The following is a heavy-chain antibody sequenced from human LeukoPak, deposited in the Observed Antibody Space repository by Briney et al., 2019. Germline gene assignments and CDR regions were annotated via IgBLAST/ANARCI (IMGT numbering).Heavy chain of an antibody. V-gene: IGHV1-69*01. J-gene: IGHJ4*02. D-gene: IGHD4-17*01. Sequence: SVKVTCKASGGTFSSYAISWVRQAPGQGLEWMGGIIPIFGTANYAQKFQGRVTITADESTSTAYMELSSLRSEDTAVYYCARERRLPTVTTPYYFDYWGQGTLVTVSS. CDR1: GGTFSSYA. CDR3: ARERRLPTVTTPYYFDY. CDR2: IIPIFGTA.